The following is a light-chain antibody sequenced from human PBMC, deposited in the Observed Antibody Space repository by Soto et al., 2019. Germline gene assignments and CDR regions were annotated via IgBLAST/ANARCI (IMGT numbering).Light chain of an antibody. CDR3: QSYDSRLSGWV. Sequence: QSVLTQPPSVSGAPGQRVTISCTGSSSNIGAGYDVHGYQQLPGTAPKLLIYGNSNRPSGVPDRFSGSKSGTSASLAITGLQAEDEADYYCQSYDSRLSGWVFGGGTKPTVL. J-gene: IGLJ3*02. CDR2: GNS. CDR1: SSNIGAGYD. V-gene: IGLV1-40*01.